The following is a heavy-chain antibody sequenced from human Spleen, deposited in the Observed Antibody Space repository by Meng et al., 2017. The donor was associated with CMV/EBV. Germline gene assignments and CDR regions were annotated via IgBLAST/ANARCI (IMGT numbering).Heavy chain of an antibody. CDR1: GFTFSSYE. V-gene: IGHV3-48*03. Sequence: GGSLKISCAASGFTFSSYEMNWVRQAPGKGLEWVSYISSSGSTIYYADSVKGRFTISRDNAKNSLYLQMNSLRAEDTAVYYCAREQQRLLEWLPPTYYYYGMDVWGQRTTVTVSS. CDR2: ISSSGSTI. D-gene: IGHD3-3*01. J-gene: IGHJ6*02. CDR3: AREQQRLLEWLPPTYYYYGMDV.